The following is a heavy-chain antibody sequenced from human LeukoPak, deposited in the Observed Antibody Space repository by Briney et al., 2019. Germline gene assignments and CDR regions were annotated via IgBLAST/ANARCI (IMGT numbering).Heavy chain of an antibody. D-gene: IGHD3-22*01. CDR2: IYYSGST. V-gene: IGHV4-39*01. CDR3: ITVYDSSGYYYLQ. CDR1: GGSISSSSYY. Sequence: SETLSLTCTVSGGSISSSSYYWGWIRQPPGKGLEWIGSIYYSGSTYYNPSLKSRVTISVDTSKNQFSLKLSSVTAADTAVYYCITVYDSSGYYYLQWGQGTLVTVSP. J-gene: IGHJ4*02.